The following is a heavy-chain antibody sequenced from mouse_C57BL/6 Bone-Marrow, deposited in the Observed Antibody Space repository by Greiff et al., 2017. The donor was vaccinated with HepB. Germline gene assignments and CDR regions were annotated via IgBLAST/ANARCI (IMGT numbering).Heavy chain of an antibody. J-gene: IGHJ4*01. Sequence: EVHLVESGAELVRPGASVKLSCTASGFNIKDDYMHWVKQRPEQGLERIGWIDPENGDTEYASKFQGKATITADTSSNTAYLQLSSLTSEDTAVYYCTTYGYSYYAMDYWGQGTSVTVSS. V-gene: IGHV14-4*01. CDR1: GFNIKDDY. CDR2: IDPENGDT. D-gene: IGHD2-2*01. CDR3: TTYGYSYYAMDY.